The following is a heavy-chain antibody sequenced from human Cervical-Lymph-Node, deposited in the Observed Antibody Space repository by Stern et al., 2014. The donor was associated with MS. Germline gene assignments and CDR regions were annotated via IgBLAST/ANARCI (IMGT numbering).Heavy chain of an antibody. CDR1: GFTFDNYP. Sequence: VQLVESGGGVVQPGRSLRLSCAASGFTFDNYPMHWVRQPPGKGLECVTFISYAGSSEDYADAVQGRFTISRDNSKNTLYLQLNSLRAEDTAVYYCARGGRGSGLDYWGQGTLVTVSS. CDR2: ISYAGSSE. J-gene: IGHJ4*02. CDR3: ARGGRGSGLDY. D-gene: IGHD6-19*01. V-gene: IGHV3-30-3*01.